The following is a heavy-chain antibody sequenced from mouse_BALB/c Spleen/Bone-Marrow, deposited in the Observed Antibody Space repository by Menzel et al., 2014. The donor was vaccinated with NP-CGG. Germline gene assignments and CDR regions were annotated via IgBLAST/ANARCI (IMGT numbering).Heavy chain of an antibody. J-gene: IGHJ4*01. V-gene: IGHV5-12-2*01. CDR3: ARHKYRPYYAMDY. Sequence: EVKLMESGGGLVQPGGSLKLSCAASGFTFXSYTMSWVRQTPEKRLEWVAYISNGGGSTYYPDTVKGRFTISRDNAKNTLYLQMSSLKSEDTAMYYCARHKYRPYYAMDYWGQGTSVTVSS. CDR1: GFTFXSYT. CDR2: ISNGGGST. D-gene: IGHD2-14*01.